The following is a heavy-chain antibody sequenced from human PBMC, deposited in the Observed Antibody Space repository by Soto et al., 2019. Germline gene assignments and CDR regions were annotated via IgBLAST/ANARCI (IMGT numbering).Heavy chain of an antibody. CDR3: AGGQYYFDY. D-gene: IGHD2-15*01. CDR2: ISYDGTNQ. J-gene: IGHJ4*02. CDR1: GFPFSSYG. V-gene: IGHV3-30*03. Sequence: QVQLVESGGGVVQPGRSLRLSCAASGFPFSSYGMHWVRQAPGKGLDWVALISYDGTNQYYADSVKGRFTVSRDNYKNTLYLHMSSLRADDTAVYYCAGGQYYFDYCGQGTLVSVSS.